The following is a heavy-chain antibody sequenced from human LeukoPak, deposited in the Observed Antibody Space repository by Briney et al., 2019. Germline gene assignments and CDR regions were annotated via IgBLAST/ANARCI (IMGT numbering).Heavy chain of an antibody. V-gene: IGHV1-69-2*01. D-gene: IGHD6-19*01. CDR3: AQAIAVAGPFDY. Sequence: MGRVDPEDGETIYAEKFQGRVTITADTSTDSAYMELSSLRSEDTAVYYCAQAIAVAGPFDYWGQGTLVTVSS. J-gene: IGHJ4*02. CDR2: VDPEDGET.